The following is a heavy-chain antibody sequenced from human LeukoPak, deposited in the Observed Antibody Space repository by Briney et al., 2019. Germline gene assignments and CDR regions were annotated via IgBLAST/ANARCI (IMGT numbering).Heavy chain of an antibody. CDR1: AGSISSYY. CDR2: IYYSGST. CDR3: ARGRGIAARRFPFDY. J-gene: IGHJ4*02. V-gene: IGHV4-59*01. D-gene: IGHD6-6*01. Sequence: SETLSLTCTVSAGSISSYYWTWIRQPPGKGLEWIGYIYYSGSTNYNPSLKSRVAISLDTSKNQFSLKLSSLTAADTAVYYCARGRGIAARRFPFDYWGQGTLVTVSS.